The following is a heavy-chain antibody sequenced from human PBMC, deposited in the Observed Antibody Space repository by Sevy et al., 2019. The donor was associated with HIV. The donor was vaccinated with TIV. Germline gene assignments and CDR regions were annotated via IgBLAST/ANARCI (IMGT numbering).Heavy chain of an antibody. CDR3: GYSNYRLPSAFDI. D-gene: IGHD4-4*01. CDR1: GFTVSSNY. V-gene: IGHV3-53*01. CDR2: IYSGGST. J-gene: IGHJ3*02. Sequence: GESLKISCAASGFTVSSNYMSWVRQAPGKGLEWVSVIYSGGSTYYADSVKGRFTISRDNSKNTLYLQMNSLRAEDTAVYYCGYSNYRLPSAFDIWGQGTMVTVSS.